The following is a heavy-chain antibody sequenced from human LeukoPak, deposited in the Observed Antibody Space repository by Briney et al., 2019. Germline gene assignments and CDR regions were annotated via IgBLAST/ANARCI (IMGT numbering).Heavy chain of an antibody. D-gene: IGHD3-16*01. V-gene: IGHV3-74*01. CDR3: ARAASAWSIDY. CDR1: GFTISNHW. CDR2: IVTDGSTT. J-gene: IGHJ4*02. Sequence: GGSLRLSCAASGFTISNHWMHWVRQAPGKGLVWVSRIVTDGSTTNYADSVKGRFTISRDNAKNTLYLQMNSLRADDTAVYYCARAASAWSIDYWGQGSLVTVSS.